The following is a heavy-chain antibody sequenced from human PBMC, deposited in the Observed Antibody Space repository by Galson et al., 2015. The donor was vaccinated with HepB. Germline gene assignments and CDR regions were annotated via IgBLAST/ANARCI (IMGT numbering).Heavy chain of an antibody. CDR3: ARVMGGNYWSGLDY. CDR1: GSTFTGYY. J-gene: IGHJ4*02. V-gene: IGHV1-2*02. CDR2: INPNRGGT. Sequence: SVRVAFRASGSTFTGYYMHWVRQVPGQGLEWMGWINPNRGGTKYVQKFQGRVIMTRDTSISTAYMEVSSLRSDDTAVYYCARVMGGNYWSGLDYWGQGTLVTVSS. D-gene: IGHD1-26*01.